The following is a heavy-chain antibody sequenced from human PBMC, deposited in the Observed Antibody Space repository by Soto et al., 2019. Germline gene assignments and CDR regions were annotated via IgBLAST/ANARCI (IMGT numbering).Heavy chain of an antibody. D-gene: IGHD3-22*01. J-gene: IGHJ4*02. Sequence: QVQVVQSGAEVKKPGSSVKVSCKTSGGTFSRLPISWVRQAPGQGLEWMGGLIPIFETPNYAHEFRGRVTITADESTTTAYMELSSLRSEDTGVYYCATGTLSEYHYDSSDYYLAYWGQGTLVTVSS. V-gene: IGHV1-69*01. CDR2: LIPIFETP. CDR1: GGTFSRLP. CDR3: ATGTLSEYHYDSSDYYLAY.